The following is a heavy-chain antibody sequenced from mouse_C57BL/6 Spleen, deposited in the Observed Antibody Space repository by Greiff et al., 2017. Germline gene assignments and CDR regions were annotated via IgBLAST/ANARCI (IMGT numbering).Heavy chain of an antibody. V-gene: IGHV1-52*01. CDR2: IDPSDSET. Sequence: QVQLQQPGAELVRPGSSVKLSCKASGYTFTSYWMHWVKQRPIQGLEWIGNIDPSDSETHYNQKFKDKATLTVDKSSSTAYMQLSSLTSDDSAVYYCARKGGYYDYAMDYWGQGPSVTVSS. J-gene: IGHJ4*01. CDR1: GYTFTSYW. D-gene: IGHD2-3*01. CDR3: ARKGGYYDYAMDY.